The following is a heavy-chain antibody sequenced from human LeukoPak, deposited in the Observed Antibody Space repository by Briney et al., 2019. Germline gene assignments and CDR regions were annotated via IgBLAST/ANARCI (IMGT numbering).Heavy chain of an antibody. V-gene: IGHV1-18*01. CDR1: GYTFISYG. CDR2: ISAYIGNT. Sequence: ASVKVSCKASGYTFISYGISWGRQAPGQGLEWMGWISAYIGNTNYAQKFQGRVTMTTDTSTSTAYMELRSLKFDDTAVYYCVRGRKLYSSGWYVEDDYWGQGTLVTVSS. J-gene: IGHJ4*02. CDR3: VRGRKLYSSGWYVEDDY. D-gene: IGHD6-19*01.